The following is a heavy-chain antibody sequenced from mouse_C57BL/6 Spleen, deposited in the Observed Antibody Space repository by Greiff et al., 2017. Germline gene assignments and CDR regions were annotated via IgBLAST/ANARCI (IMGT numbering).Heavy chain of an antibody. Sequence: EVKLVESGGGLVKPGGSLKLSCAASGFTFSDYGMHWVRQAPEKGLEWVAYISSGSSTIYYADTVKGRFTISRDNANNTLFLQMTRLRSEDTAMYYCARGDLLGFAYWGQGTLVTVSA. V-gene: IGHV5-17*01. D-gene: IGHD2-10*01. CDR3: ARGDLLGFAY. CDR1: GFTFSDYG. J-gene: IGHJ3*01. CDR2: ISSGSSTI.